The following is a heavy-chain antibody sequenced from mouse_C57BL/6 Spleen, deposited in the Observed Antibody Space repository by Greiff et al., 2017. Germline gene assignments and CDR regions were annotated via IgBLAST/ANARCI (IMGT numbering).Heavy chain of an antibody. Sequence: QVQLKESGAELVKPGASVKISCKASGYAFSSYWMNWVKQRPGKGLEWIGQIYPGDGDTNYNGKFKGQATLTADKTSSTAYMQLSSLTSEDSEVYVCASLSGTGFAYWGQGTLVTVSA. CDR2: IYPGDGDT. V-gene: IGHV1-80*01. D-gene: IGHD4-1*01. CDR3: ASLSGTGFAY. CDR1: GYAFSSYW. J-gene: IGHJ3*01.